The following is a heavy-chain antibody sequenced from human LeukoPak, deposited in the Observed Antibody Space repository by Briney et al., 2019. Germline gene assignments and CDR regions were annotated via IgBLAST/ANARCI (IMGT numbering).Heavy chain of an antibody. D-gene: IGHD3-3*01. CDR3: ARSDFWSGYATGMDV. V-gene: IGHV3-11*01. CDR2: ISSGGTTI. J-gene: IGHJ6*02. Sequence: GGSLRLSCAVSGFTFSDYYMSWIRQAPGKGLEWVSYISSGGTTIYYADSVKGRFTLSRDHATNSLYLQTNRLRGARTAVYYCARSDFWSGYATGMDVWGQGTTVTVSS. CDR1: GFTFSDYY.